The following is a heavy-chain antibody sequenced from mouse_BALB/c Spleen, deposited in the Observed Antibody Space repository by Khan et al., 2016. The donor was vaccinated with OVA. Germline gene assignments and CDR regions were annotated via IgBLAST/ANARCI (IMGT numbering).Heavy chain of an antibody. D-gene: IGHD2-4*01. CDR1: GFNITDYY. Sequence: VQLKESGAELVRSGASVKLSCTASGFNITDYYMHWVKQRPEQGLEWIGWIDPENGDTEYAPMFQGKATMTADTSSNTAYLQLSSLTSEDTAVYYSNPLMSTQAGFAYWGQGTSVTVSA. CDR2: IDPENGDT. J-gene: IGHJ3*01. CDR3: NPLMSTQAGFAY. V-gene: IGHV14-4*02.